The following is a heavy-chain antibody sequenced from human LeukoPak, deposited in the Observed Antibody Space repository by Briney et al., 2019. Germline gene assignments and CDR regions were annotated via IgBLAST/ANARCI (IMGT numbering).Heavy chain of an antibody. J-gene: IGHJ4*02. D-gene: IGHD2-15*01. Sequence: GGSLRLSCSASEFTFSSYAMHWVRQAPGKGLEYVSAISGNGGSTYYADSVKGRFSISRDNSKNTLYLQMSSLRAEDTAVYYCVKGPCSGGSCYLDYWGQGTLVTVSS. V-gene: IGHV3-64D*09. CDR1: EFTFSSYA. CDR2: ISGNGGST. CDR3: VKGPCSGGSCYLDY.